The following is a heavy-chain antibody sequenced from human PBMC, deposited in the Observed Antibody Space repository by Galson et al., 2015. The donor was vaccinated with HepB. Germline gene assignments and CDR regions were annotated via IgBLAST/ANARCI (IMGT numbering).Heavy chain of an antibody. D-gene: IGHD3-10*01. Sequence: SLRLSCAASGFTFSKYAMSWDRQAPGKGLEWVSGISDSGGSTYYADSVKGRFTISRDNSKNTLYLQMNSLRAEDTAVYYCAPQGIWFGELLNPSPDQYFDYWGQGTLVTVSS. CDR3: APQGIWFGELLNPSPDQYFDY. J-gene: IGHJ4*02. CDR1: GFTFSKYA. CDR2: ISDSGGST. V-gene: IGHV3-23*01.